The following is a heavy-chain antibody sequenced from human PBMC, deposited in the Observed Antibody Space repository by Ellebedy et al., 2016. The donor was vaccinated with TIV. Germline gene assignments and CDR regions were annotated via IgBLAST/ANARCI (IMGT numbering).Heavy chain of an antibody. D-gene: IGHD3-16*01. J-gene: IGHJ3*02. Sequence: MPSETLSLTCTVSGGSISSGGYYWSWIRQHPGNGLEWIGYIYYSGSTYYNPSLKSRVTISVDTSKNQFSLKLSSVTAADTAVYYCARAYWGTFQRAFDIWGQGTMVTVSS. CDR3: ARAYWGTFQRAFDI. CDR1: GGSISSGGYY. V-gene: IGHV4-31*03. CDR2: IYYSGST.